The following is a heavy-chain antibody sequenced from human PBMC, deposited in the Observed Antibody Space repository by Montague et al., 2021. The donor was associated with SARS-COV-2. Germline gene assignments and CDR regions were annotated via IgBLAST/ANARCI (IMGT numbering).Heavy chain of an antibody. CDR1: GDSISTDNW. CDR2: IYHTGST. V-gene: IGHV4-4*02. D-gene: IGHD3-10*01. Sequence: SETLSLTCVVSGDSISTDNWWTWVRLPPGKGLEWVGEIYHTGSTKYKPSLKSRVTMSVDTSKNQFSLKLSSVTAADTAVYYCARVKRGYDYGLGVSAHFDYWGQGTLVTVSS. CDR3: ARVKRGYDYGLGVSAHFDY. J-gene: IGHJ4*02.